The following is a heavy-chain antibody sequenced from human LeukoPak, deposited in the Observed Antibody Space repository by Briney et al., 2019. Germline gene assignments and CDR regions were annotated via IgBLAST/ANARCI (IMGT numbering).Heavy chain of an antibody. D-gene: IGHD2-2*01. CDR1: GYSFGIFG. V-gene: IGHV1-18*01. CDR3: ARVGVVVPAAWFDP. J-gene: IGHJ5*02. Sequence: ASVKVSCKASGYSFGIFGTSWVRQAPGQGLEWMGWISANNGNSNYAQNLRGRVTMTTDTSTSTAYMELRSLRSDDTAVYYCARVGVVVPAAWFDPWGQGTLVTVSS. CDR2: ISANNGNS.